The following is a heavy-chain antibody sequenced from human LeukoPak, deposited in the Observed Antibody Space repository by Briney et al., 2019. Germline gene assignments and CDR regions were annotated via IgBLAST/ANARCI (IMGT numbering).Heavy chain of an antibody. CDR2: IYYSGST. V-gene: IGHV4-59*01. CDR1: GGSISSYY. J-gene: IGHJ4*02. Sequence: SETLSLTCTVSGGSISSYYWSWIRQPPGKGLEWIGYIYYSGSTNYNPSLKSRVTISVDTSKNQFSLKLSSVTAADTAVYYCARGGRWYSGSYEGFDYWGQGTLVTVSS. CDR3: ARGGRWYSGSYEGFDY. D-gene: IGHD1-26*01.